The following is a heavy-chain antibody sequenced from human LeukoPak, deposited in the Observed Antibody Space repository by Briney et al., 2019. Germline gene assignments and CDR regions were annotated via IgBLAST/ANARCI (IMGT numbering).Heavy chain of an antibody. CDR2: ISSSSSYI. J-gene: IGHJ3*02. D-gene: IGHD4-23*01. Sequence: PGGSLRLSCAASGFTFSSYAMSWVRQAPGKGLEWVSSISSSSSYIYYADSVKGRFTISRDNAKNSLYLQMNSLRAEDTAVYYCARDGITVVTPGYDAFDIWGQGTMVTVSS. V-gene: IGHV3-21*01. CDR1: GFTFSSYA. CDR3: ARDGITVVTPGYDAFDI.